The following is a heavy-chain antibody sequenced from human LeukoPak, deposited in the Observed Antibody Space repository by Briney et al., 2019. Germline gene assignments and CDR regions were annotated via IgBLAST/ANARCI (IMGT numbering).Heavy chain of an antibody. CDR1: GFTFSTYW. V-gene: IGHV3-74*01. D-gene: IGHD2/OR15-2a*01. CDR2: VSGDGSAT. J-gene: IGHJ4*02. CDR3: TRDLSPAHF. Sequence: GGSLRLSCTGSGFTFSTYWMHWVRQAPGKRLVWVSRVSGDGSATVYADSVKGRFTTSRDNAKNTPYLQMNSLRVDDTAVYYCTRDLSPAHFWGQGTLVTVSS.